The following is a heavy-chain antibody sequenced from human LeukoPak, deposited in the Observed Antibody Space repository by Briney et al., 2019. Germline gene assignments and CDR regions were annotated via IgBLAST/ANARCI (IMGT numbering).Heavy chain of an antibody. V-gene: IGHV4-34*01. Sequence: SETLSLTCAVYGGSFSGYYWSWIRQPPGKGLEWIGEINHSGSTNYNPSLKSRATISVDTSKNQFSLKLSSVTAADTAVYYCARLGSSSFDAFDIWGQGTMVTVSS. CDR2: INHSGST. CDR1: GGSFSGYY. D-gene: IGHD6-13*01. CDR3: ARLGSSSFDAFDI. J-gene: IGHJ3*02.